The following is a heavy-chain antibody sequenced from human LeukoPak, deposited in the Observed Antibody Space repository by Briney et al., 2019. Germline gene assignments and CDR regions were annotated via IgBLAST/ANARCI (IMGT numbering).Heavy chain of an antibody. D-gene: IGHD3-10*01. V-gene: IGHV3-48*02. J-gene: IGHJ4*02. CDR2: ISDSGSTT. Sequence: PGGSLRLSCTASGFIFSTYKMTWVRQAPGKGLEWLSDISDSGSTTNYANSVKGRFTISGDNAQNSLFLQMNSLRDDDTAVYYCARSITLIRGATLPIDYWGLGSLVTVSS. CDR1: GFIFSTYK. CDR3: ARSITLIRGATLPIDY.